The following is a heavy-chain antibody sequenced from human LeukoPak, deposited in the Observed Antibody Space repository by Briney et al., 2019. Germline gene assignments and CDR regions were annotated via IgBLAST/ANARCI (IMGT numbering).Heavy chain of an antibody. J-gene: IGHJ6*02. CDR3: ARGGTSFFYYYYGMDV. CDR2: IYTSGST. Sequence: SQTLSLTCTVSGGSISSGSYYWSWIRQPAGKGLEWIVRIYTSGSTNYNPSLKSRVTISVDTSKNQFSLKLSSVTAADTAVYYCARGGTSFFYYYYGMDVWGQGTTVTVSS. V-gene: IGHV4-61*02. CDR1: GGSISSGSYY. D-gene: IGHD2-2*01.